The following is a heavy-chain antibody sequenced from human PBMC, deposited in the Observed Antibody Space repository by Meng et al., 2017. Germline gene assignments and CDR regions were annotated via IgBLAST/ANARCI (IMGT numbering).Heavy chain of an antibody. CDR3: ARDEDISAAGKLFGDY. Sequence: QVQRGQSGAEGKKPGASVKVSCKASGYTFTGYYIHWVRRAPGQGLEWMGRINPKSGDTHYAQKFQARVTMTGDTSISTAYMELSGLRSDDTAMYYCARDEDISAAGKLFGDYWGQGTLVTVSS. CDR2: INPKSGDT. J-gene: IGHJ4*02. V-gene: IGHV1-2*06. D-gene: IGHD6-25*01. CDR1: GYTFTGYY.